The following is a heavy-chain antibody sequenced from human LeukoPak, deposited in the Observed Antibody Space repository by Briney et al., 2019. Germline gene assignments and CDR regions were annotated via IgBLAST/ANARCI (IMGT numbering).Heavy chain of an antibody. CDR3: VRAMDV. V-gene: IGHV3-7*04. Sequence: PGGPLRLSCVASGFALSSYWMSWIRQAPGKGLEWVANMKQDGSEKYYVDQVKGRFTISRDNAKNSVYLQMNSLRAEDTAVYYCVRAMDVWGQGTTVTVSS. J-gene: IGHJ6*02. CDR1: GFALSSYW. CDR2: MKQDGSEK.